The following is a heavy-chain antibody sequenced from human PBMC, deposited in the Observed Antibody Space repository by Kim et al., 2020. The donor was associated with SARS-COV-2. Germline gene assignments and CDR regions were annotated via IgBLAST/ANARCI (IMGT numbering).Heavy chain of an antibody. J-gene: IGHJ4*02. Sequence: GGSLRLSCAASGFTFSSYWMSWVRQAPGKGLEWVANIKQDGSEKYYVDSVKGRFTISRDNAKNSLYLQMNSLRAEDTTVYYCARGLWFGELTPAGYWGQGTLVTVSS. CDR1: GFTFSSYW. CDR2: IKQDGSEK. CDR3: ARGLWFGELTPAGY. D-gene: IGHD3-10*01. V-gene: IGHV3-7*01.